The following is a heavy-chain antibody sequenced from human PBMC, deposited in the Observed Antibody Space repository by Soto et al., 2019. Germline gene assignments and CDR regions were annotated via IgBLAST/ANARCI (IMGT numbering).Heavy chain of an antibody. D-gene: IGHD2-2*01. CDR3: AKDASSWFYYYYGMDA. J-gene: IGHJ6*02. Sequence: QIPLVQSGPEVRKPGASVKVSCKASGYIFSNFGISWVRQAPGQGLEWMGWISGYNDNTNYAQKFQDRVRMTTDISTSTAYMELTTLRSEDTAVYYCAKDASSWFYYYYGMDAWGQGTTVTVS. CDR1: GYIFSNFG. CDR2: ISGYNDNT. V-gene: IGHV1-18*01.